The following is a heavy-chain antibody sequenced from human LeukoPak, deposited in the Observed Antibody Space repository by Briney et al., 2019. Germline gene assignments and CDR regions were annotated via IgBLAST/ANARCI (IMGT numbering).Heavy chain of an antibody. V-gene: IGHV4-31*03. Sequence: SETLSLTCTVSGGSISSAGYYWSWIRQHPGKGLEWIGYIHYSGSTYYNASLKSRVTISVDTSKNQFSLKLSSVTAADTAVYYCAREPYSSSWYIDSWGQGTLVTVSS. CDR2: IHYSGST. D-gene: IGHD6-13*01. CDR1: GGSISSAGYY. J-gene: IGHJ4*02. CDR3: AREPYSSSWYIDS.